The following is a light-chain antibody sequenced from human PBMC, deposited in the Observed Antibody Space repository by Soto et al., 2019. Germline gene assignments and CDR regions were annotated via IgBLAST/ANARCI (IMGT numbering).Light chain of an antibody. CDR1: SSLSSS. CDR2: RAS. CDR3: QHYNNWPIT. V-gene: IGKV3D-15*01. Sequence: GGKSTLSCMASSSLSSSSLAWYQQKPGRAPRLLIFRASSRAAGVPDRFSGSGSGTDFTLTINSLQSEDFAVYKCQHYNNWPITFGQGTRLEIK. J-gene: IGKJ5*01.